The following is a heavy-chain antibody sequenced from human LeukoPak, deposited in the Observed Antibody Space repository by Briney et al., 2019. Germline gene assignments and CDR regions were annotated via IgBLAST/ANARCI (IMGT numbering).Heavy chain of an antibody. CDR2: ISWNSGSI. Sequence: GGSLRLSCAVSGFTSDDYAMHWVRQAPGKGLEWVSGISWNSGSIGYADSVKGRFTISRDNAKNSLYLQVNSLRAEDTALYYCAKVDGYSYGYFDYWGQGTLVTVSS. CDR1: GFTSDDYA. CDR3: AKVDGYSYGYFDY. J-gene: IGHJ4*02. V-gene: IGHV3-9*02. D-gene: IGHD5-18*01.